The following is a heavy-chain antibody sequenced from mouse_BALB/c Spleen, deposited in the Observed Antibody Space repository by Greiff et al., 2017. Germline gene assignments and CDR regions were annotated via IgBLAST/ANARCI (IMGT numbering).Heavy chain of an antibody. CDR1: GFYITDYY. CDR3: NAWGGNYFPLDY. J-gene: IGHJ2*01. CDR2: IDPENGDT. V-gene: IGHV14-4*02. Sequence: VQLQQSGPGLVRPGDSVKLSCTASGFYITDYYMHWVKQSPEKGLEWMGWIDPENGDTEYAPKFQGKATMTADTSSNTAYLQLSSLTSEETAVYYCNAWGGNYFPLDYWGQGTTLTVSS. D-gene: IGHD2-1*01.